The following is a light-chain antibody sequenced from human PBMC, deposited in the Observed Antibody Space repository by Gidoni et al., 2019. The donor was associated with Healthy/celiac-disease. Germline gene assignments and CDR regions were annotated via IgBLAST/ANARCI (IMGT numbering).Light chain of an antibody. CDR1: QSVSSSY. Sequence: EIVLTQSPGTLSLSPGERATLSCRASQSVSSSYLAWYQQKPGQAPRLLIYGASSRATGIPDRFSGSGSGTDFTLTISRLEPEDFAVYYCQQYGSSPPIFAPXTKVDIK. CDR3: QQYGSSPPI. CDR2: GAS. V-gene: IGKV3-20*01. J-gene: IGKJ3*01.